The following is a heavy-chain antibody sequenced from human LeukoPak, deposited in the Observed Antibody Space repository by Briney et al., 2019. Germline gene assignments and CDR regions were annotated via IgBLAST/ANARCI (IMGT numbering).Heavy chain of an antibody. CDR3: ARGPDYDLLTGYPDYYYYPMDV. D-gene: IGHD3-9*01. J-gene: IGHJ6*03. CDR2: INPSGGST. CDR1: GYTFTSYY. Sequence: GASVKVSCKASGYTFTSYYMHWVRQAPGQGLEWMGIINPSGGSTSYAQKFQGRVTMTRDMSTSTVYMELSSLRSEDTAVYYCARGPDYDLLTGYPDYYYYPMDVWGKGTTVTVSS. V-gene: IGHV1-46*01.